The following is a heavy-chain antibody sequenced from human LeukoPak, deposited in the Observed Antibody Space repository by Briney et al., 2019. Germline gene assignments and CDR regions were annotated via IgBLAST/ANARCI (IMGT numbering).Heavy chain of an antibody. Sequence: GASVKVSCKASGYTFTSYGISWVRQAPGQGLEWMGWISAYNGNTNYAQKLQGRVTITADKSTSTAYMELSSLRSEDTAVYYCAREYYDYVWGSYHRPDYWGQGTLVTVSS. CDR3: AREYYDYVWGSYHRPDY. V-gene: IGHV1-18*01. CDR2: ISAYNGNT. J-gene: IGHJ4*02. D-gene: IGHD3-16*02. CDR1: GYTFTSYG.